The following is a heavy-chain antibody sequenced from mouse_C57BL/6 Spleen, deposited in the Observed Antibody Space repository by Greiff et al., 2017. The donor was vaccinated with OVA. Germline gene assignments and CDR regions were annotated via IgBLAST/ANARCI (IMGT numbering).Heavy chain of an antibody. V-gene: IGHV3-6*01. Sequence: VQLQQSGPGLVKPSQSLSLTCSVTGYSITSGYYWNWIRQFPGNKLEWMGYISYDGSNNYNPSLKNRISITRDTSKNQFFLKLNSVTTEDTATYYCARVYGNYLYYFDYWGQGTTLTVSS. CDR1: GYSITSGYY. J-gene: IGHJ2*01. D-gene: IGHD2-10*02. CDR3: ARVYGNYLYYFDY. CDR2: ISYDGSN.